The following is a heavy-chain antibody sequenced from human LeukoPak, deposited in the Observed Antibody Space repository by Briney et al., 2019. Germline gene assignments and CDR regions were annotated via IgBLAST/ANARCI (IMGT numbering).Heavy chain of an antibody. CDR2: IRYDGSNK. CDR3: AKDLRESDTAMEGSY. CDR1: GFTFSSYG. J-gene: IGHJ4*02. D-gene: IGHD5-18*01. V-gene: IGHV3-30*02. Sequence: GGSLRLSCAASGFTFSSYGMHWVRQAPGKGLEWVAFIRYDGSNKYYADSVKGRFTISRDNSKNTLYLQMNSLRAEDTAVYYCAKDLRESDTAMEGSYWGQGTLVTVSS.